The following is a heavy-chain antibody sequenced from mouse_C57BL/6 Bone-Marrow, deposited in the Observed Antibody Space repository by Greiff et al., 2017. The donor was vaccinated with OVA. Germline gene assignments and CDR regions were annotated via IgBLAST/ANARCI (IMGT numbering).Heavy chain of an antibody. D-gene: IGHD3-2*02. CDR3: ARGGTAQALYAMDY. V-gene: IGHV1-50*01. CDR2: IDPSDSYT. Sequence: VQLQQPGAELVKPGASVKLSCKASGYTFTSYWMQWVKQRPGQGLAWIGEIDPSDSYTNYNQKFKGKATLTVDTSSSTAYMQLSSLTSEDSAVYYCARGGTAQALYAMDYWGQGTSVTVSS. J-gene: IGHJ4*01. CDR1: GYTFTSYW.